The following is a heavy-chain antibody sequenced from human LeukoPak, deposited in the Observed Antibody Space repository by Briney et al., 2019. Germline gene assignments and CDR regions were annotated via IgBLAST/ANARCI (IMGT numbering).Heavy chain of an antibody. CDR1: VCTFSRYA. D-gene: IGHD3-3*01. CDR3: ANYDFWSGYYFFDY. CDR2: IIPIFGTA. Sequence: SGKLSRTASVCTFSRYAISWVRQAPGHGLEGMGGIIPIFGTANYAQKFQGRVTITTDESTSTAYMALSSLRSEDTAVYYCANYDFWSGYYFFDYWGQGTLVTVSS. J-gene: IGHJ4*02. V-gene: IGHV1-69*05.